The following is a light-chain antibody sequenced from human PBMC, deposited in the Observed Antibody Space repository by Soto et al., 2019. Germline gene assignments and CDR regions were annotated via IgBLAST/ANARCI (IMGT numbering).Light chain of an antibody. V-gene: IGKV1-17*01. CDR2: AAS. CDR1: QGIRDD. J-gene: IGKJ1*01. Sequence: DIQMTQSPSSLSASVGDRVTITCRASQGIRDDLAWYQQKPGRAPKRLTYAASTLQSGVPSRFSGSGSGTEFTLTISSLNPEDIATYYCLQHGSYPRTFGQGTKVEIK. CDR3: LQHGSYPRT.